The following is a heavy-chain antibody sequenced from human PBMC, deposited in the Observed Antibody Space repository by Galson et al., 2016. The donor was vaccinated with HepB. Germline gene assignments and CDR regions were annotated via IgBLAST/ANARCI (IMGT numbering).Heavy chain of an antibody. J-gene: IGHJ4*02. D-gene: IGHD3-10*01. Sequence: SLRLSCAASGFTFSSYAMSWVRQAPGKGLEWVSGISAGGGSTYYADSVKGRFTISRDSSKNTLSLQMNSLRAEDTAVYYCVSRIRGIIITSFYDYWGQGTLVTVSS. CDR1: GFTFSSYA. V-gene: IGHV3-23*01. CDR3: VSRIRGIIITSFYDY. CDR2: ISAGGGST.